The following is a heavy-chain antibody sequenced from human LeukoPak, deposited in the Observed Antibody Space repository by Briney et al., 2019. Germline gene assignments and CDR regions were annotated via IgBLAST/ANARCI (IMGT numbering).Heavy chain of an antibody. CDR1: GGSISSYY. CDR3: ARVSAAAGDPYYYYYMDV. D-gene: IGHD6-13*01. CDR2: IYYSGST. J-gene: IGHJ6*03. V-gene: IGHV4-59*01. Sequence: SETLSLTCTVSGGSISSYYWSWIRQPPGKGLEWSGYIYYSGSTNYNPSLKSRVTISVDTSKNQFSLKLSSVTAADTAVYYCARVSAAAGDPYYYYYMDVWGKGTTVTISS.